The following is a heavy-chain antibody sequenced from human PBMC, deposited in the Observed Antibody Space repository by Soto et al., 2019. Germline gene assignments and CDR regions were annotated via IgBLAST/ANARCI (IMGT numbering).Heavy chain of an antibody. CDR3: ASATVVAATFEF. Sequence: EVQLVESGGGLVKPGGSLTLSCAASGFAFRSYNMNWVRQAPGKGLEWVASISSGSSNIYYADSVKGGFTISRDNAKNSLFLQMDSLRAEDSAVYYCASATVVAATFEFWGQGTLVTVSS. D-gene: IGHD2-15*01. CDR2: ISSGSSNI. V-gene: IGHV3-21*01. J-gene: IGHJ4*02. CDR1: GFAFRSYN.